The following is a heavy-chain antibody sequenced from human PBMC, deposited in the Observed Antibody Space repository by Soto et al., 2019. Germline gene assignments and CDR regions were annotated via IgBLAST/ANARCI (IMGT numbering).Heavy chain of an antibody. CDR3: ARHLGYCSGGSCSWSDWFDP. CDR2: IYYSGST. CDR1: GGSISSSSYY. D-gene: IGHD2-15*01. J-gene: IGHJ5*02. Sequence: PSETLSLTCTVSGGSISSSSYYWGWIRQPPGKGLEWIGSIYYSGSTYSNPSLKSRVTISVDTSKNQFSLELSSVTAADTAVYYCARHLGYCSGGSCSWSDWFDPWGQGTLVTVSS. V-gene: IGHV4-39*01.